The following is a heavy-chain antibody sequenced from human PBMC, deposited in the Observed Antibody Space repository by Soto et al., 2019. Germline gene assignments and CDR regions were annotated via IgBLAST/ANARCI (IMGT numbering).Heavy chain of an antibody. D-gene: IGHD4-17*01. Sequence: QVQLVESGGGVVQSGRSLRLCCAASGFTITNYPMHWVRQAPGKGLQWVAVISYDGSNKYYADSVKGRFTISRDNSKNTMYLQMNSLRAEDTAVYYCARDQVKGTVTIIWGQGTLVTVSS. CDR2: ISYDGSNK. J-gene: IGHJ4*02. CDR3: ARDQVKGTVTII. CDR1: GFTITNYP. V-gene: IGHV3-30-3*01.